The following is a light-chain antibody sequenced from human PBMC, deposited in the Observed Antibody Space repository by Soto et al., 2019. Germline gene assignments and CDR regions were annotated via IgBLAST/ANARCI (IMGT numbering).Light chain of an antibody. V-gene: IGLV2-14*01. CDR1: RSDVGYYDY. Sequence: QCVLTQPASESGSPGQSITISCTGTRSDVGYYDYVSWYQQHPGKAPKLVIYDVSHRPSGVSNRFSGSKSGNTASLTISGLQAEDEGDYYCSSYTTTYTWMFGGGTKVTVL. CDR3: SSYTTTYTWM. J-gene: IGLJ3*02. CDR2: DVS.